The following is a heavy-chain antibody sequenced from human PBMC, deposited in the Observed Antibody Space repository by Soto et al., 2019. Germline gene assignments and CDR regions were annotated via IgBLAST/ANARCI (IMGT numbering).Heavy chain of an antibody. J-gene: IGHJ4*01. CDR1: GYTFTGYY. CDR2: INPNSGGT. CDR3: ARGAMIVVVITDYFDG. V-gene: IGHV1-2*04. D-gene: IGHD3-22*01. Sequence: ASVKVSCKASGYTFTGYYMHWVQQAPGEGLEWMGWINPNSGGTNYAQKFQGWVTMTRDTSISTAYMELSRLRSDDTAVYYCARGAMIVVVITDYFDGWGQGTLVTVSS.